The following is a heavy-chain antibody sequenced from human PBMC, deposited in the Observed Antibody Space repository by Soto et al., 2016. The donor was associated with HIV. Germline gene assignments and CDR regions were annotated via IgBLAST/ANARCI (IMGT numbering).Heavy chain of an antibody. CDR2: ISSSGQTV. CDR1: GFTFSTFA. Sequence: EVQVVESGGGLVQPGGSLRLSCTASGFTFSTFAMNWVRQIPGKGLQWISYISSSGQTVHYTESVKGRFTISRDNDKTSLYLQMNSLRAEDTAVYYCTTFPRIAVTGMVRDFWGRGTLVTVSS. J-gene: IGHJ4*02. CDR3: TTFPRIAVTGMVRDF. V-gene: IGHV3-48*01. D-gene: IGHD6-19*01.